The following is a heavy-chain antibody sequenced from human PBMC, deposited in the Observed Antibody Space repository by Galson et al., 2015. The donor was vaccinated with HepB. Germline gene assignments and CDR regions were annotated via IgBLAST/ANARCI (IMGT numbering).Heavy chain of an antibody. Sequence: SETLSLTCTVSGGSISSYYWSWIRQPPGKGLEWIGFIYYSGSTNYNPSLKSRVTISVDTSKNQFSLKLSSVTAADTAVYYCARHGRSIQQWRTPFFDYWGQGTLVTVSS. CDR1: GGSISSYY. CDR3: ARHGRSIQQWRTPFFDY. CDR2: IYYSGST. V-gene: IGHV4-59*08. D-gene: IGHD6-19*01. J-gene: IGHJ4*02.